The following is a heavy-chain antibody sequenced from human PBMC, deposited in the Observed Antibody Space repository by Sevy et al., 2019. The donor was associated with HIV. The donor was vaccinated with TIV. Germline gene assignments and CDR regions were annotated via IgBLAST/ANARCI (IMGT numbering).Heavy chain of an antibody. D-gene: IGHD4-17*01. V-gene: IGHV1-18*01. CDR3: TRVPTLSKDYGDYRWVTNAMDV. Sequence: ASVKVSCKASGYTFTSYGISWVRQAPGQGLEWMGWISAYNGNTNYAQKLQGRVTMTTDASTSTAYMELRSFRSDDTAVYYCTRVPTLSKDYGDYRWVTNAMDVWGQGTTVTVSS. CDR1: GYTFTSYG. CDR2: ISAYNGNT. J-gene: IGHJ6*02.